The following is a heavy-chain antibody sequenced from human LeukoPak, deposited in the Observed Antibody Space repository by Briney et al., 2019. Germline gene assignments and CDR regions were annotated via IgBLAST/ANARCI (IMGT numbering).Heavy chain of an antibody. V-gene: IGHV1-18*01. Sequence: WASVKVSCKTSGYTFTDYDITWVRQAPGQGLEWMGRVSPYNGNTYYSQTFQGRVTITKDTSTGTAYLDLKNLRADDTAMYYCARNGRVRRVVKDLFEYWGQGTLVAVSS. CDR2: VSPYNGNT. J-gene: IGHJ4*02. D-gene: IGHD3-10*01. CDR3: ARNGRVRRVVKDLFEY. CDR1: GYTFTDYD.